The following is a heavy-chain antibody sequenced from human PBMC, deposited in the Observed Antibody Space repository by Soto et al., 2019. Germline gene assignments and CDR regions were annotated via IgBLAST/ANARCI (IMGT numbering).Heavy chain of an antibody. CDR2: IIPIFGTT. J-gene: IGHJ4*02. CDR3: ARVSSSWYKDYSDY. Sequence: QVQLVQSGAEVKKPGSSVKVSCKASGVTFSNYAISWVRQAPGQGLEWMGGIIPIFGTTNYAQRFQGRVTITADESTSTAYMELSSLRSEDTAVYYCARVSSSWYKDYSDYWGQGTLVTVSS. CDR1: GVTFSNYA. V-gene: IGHV1-69*12. D-gene: IGHD6-13*01.